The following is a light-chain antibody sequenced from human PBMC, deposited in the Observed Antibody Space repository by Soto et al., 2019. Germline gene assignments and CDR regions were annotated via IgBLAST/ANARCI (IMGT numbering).Light chain of an antibody. CDR3: QQRSNWPLT. CDR2: DAS. V-gene: IGKV3-11*01. Sequence: EIVLTQSPATLSLSPGERATLSCRASQSVSSYLAWYQQKLGQAPRLLIYDASNRATGIPARFSGSGSGTDFTLTISSLAPEDFAVYYCQQRSNWPLTFGGGTKVEIK. J-gene: IGKJ4*01. CDR1: QSVSSY.